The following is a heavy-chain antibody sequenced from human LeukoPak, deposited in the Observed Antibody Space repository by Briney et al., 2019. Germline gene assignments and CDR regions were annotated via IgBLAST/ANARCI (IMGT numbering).Heavy chain of an antibody. J-gene: IGHJ3*02. Sequence: SETLSLTCTVSGGSISSSTNYYWAWIRQPPGKGLEWIGSIYYSGTTYYNPSLKSRVTISVDTSKNQFSLKLSSVTAADTAVYYCAKTLQRRRDDAFDIWGQGTMGTVSS. CDR3: AKTLQRRRDDAFDI. CDR2: IYYSGTT. D-gene: IGHD2-21*02. CDR1: GGSISSSTNYY. V-gene: IGHV4-39*01.